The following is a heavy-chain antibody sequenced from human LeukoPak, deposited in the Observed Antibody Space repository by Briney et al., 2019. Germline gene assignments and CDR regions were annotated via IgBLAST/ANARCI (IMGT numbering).Heavy chain of an antibody. CDR3: TKDDSYGIDY. CDR2: IRSKAYGGTT. Sequence: GGSLRLSCTASGFTFGDYAMSWVRQAPGKGLGWVGFIRSKAYGGTTEYAASVKGRFAISRDDSKSIAYLQMNSLKTEDTAVYYCTKDDSYGIDYWGQGTLVTVSS. D-gene: IGHD5-18*01. CDR1: GFTFGDYA. J-gene: IGHJ4*02. V-gene: IGHV3-49*04.